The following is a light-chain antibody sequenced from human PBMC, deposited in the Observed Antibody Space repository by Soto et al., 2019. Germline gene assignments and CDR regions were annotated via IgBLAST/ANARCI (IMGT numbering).Light chain of an antibody. Sequence: EIVLAQSPGPLSLSPGARATLSCRASQSVSSSYLAWYQQKPGQAPRLLIYGASSRATGIPDRFSGSGSGTDFTLTISRLEPEDFAVYYCQQYGSAPPWPFGQGGKVAIK. CDR1: QSVSSSY. J-gene: IGKJ1*01. CDR3: QQYGSAPPWP. CDR2: GAS. V-gene: IGKV3-20*01.